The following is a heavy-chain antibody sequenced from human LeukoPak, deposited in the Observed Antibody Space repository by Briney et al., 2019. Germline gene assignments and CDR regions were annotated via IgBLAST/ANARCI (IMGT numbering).Heavy chain of an antibody. Sequence: GGSLRLSCAASGFTLSNYDMHWVRQATGKGLEWVSGIDIPGNTYYPDSVKGRFTMSRESAKNSLYLQMNSLRAGDTAVYYCARAVAGTHWFDPWGQGTLVTVSS. CDR1: GFTLSNYD. V-gene: IGHV3-13*01. D-gene: IGHD6-19*01. CDR3: ARAVAGTHWFDP. J-gene: IGHJ5*02. CDR2: IDIPGNT.